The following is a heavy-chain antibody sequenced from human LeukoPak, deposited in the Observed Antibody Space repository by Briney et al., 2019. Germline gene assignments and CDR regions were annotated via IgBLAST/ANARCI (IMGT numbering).Heavy chain of an antibody. Sequence: GGSLRLSCAASGFTFDDYTMHWVRQAPGKGLEWVSLISWDGGSTYYADSVKGRFTISRDNSKNSLYLQMNSLRTEDTALYYCAKEGGAAAGTGGWFDPWGQGTLATVSS. CDR3: AKEGGAAAGTGGWFDP. CDR1: GFTFDDYT. J-gene: IGHJ5*02. D-gene: IGHD6-13*01. CDR2: ISWDGGST. V-gene: IGHV3-43*01.